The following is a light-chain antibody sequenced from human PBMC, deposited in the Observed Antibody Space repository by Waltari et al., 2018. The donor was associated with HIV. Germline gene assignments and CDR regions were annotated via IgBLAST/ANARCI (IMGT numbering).Light chain of an antibody. CDR1: QSVSSSY. V-gene: IGKV3-20*01. CDR2: GAS. CDR3: QQYAGSPWT. Sequence: EIVLTQSPGTLSLSPGERATLSCRASQSVSSSYLAWYQQKPGQAPRLLIYGASSRATGIPDRFSGSGSGTDFTLTISRLEPEDFAVYYCQQYAGSPWTFGQGTKVEFK. J-gene: IGKJ1*01.